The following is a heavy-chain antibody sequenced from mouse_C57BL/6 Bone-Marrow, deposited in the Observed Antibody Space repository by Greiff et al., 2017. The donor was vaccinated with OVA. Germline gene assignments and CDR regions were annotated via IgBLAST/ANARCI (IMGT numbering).Heavy chain of an antibody. CDR2: FHPNSGST. J-gene: IGHJ2*01. V-gene: IGHV1-64*01. CDR1: GYTFTSYW. D-gene: IGHD2-2*01. Sequence: QVQLQQPGAELVKPGASVKLSCKASGYTFTSYWMHWVKQRPGQGLEWIGMFHPNSGSTNYNEKFKSKATLTVDKSSSTAYMQLSSLTSEDSAVYYCARFGYDGVDYWGQGTTLTVSS. CDR3: ARFGYDGVDY.